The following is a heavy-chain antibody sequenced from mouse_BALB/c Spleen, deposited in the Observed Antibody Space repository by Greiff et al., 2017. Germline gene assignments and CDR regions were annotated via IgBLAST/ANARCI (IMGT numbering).Heavy chain of an antibody. CDR2: IYPGDGDT. Sequence: QVQLQQSGAELVRPGSSVKISCKASGYAFSSYWMNWVKQRPGQGLEWIGQIYPGDGDTNYNGKFKGKATLTADKSSSTAYMQLSSLTSEDSAVYFCARNGSWDLFAYWGQGTLVTVSA. V-gene: IGHV1-80*01. CDR1: GYAFSSYW. D-gene: IGHD4-1*01. J-gene: IGHJ3*01. CDR3: ARNGSWDLFAY.